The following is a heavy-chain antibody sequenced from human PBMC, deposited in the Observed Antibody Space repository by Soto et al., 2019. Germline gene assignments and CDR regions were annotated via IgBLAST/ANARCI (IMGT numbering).Heavy chain of an antibody. D-gene: IGHD5-12*01. J-gene: IGHJ4*02. V-gene: IGHV1-69*13. CDR1: GGTFSSYA. CDR2: IIPIFGTA. Sequence: SVKVSCKASGGTFSSYAISWVRQAPGQGLEWMGGIIPIFGTANYAQKFQGRVTITADESTSTAYMELSSLRSEDTAVYYCARGRDGYNLDYFDYWGQGTLVTVSS. CDR3: ARGRDGYNLDYFDY.